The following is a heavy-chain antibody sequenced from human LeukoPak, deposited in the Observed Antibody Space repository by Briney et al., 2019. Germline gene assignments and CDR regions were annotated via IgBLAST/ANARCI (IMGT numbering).Heavy chain of an antibody. CDR2: IYYSGST. Sequence: SETLSLTCTVSGGSISSSSYYWGWIRQPPGKGLEWIGSIYYSGSTYYNPSLKSRVTISVGTSKNQFSLKLSSVTAADTAVYYCARLDYGDYAGFDYWGQGTLVTVSS. D-gene: IGHD4-17*01. J-gene: IGHJ4*02. V-gene: IGHV4-39*01. CDR1: GGSISSSSYY. CDR3: ARLDYGDYAGFDY.